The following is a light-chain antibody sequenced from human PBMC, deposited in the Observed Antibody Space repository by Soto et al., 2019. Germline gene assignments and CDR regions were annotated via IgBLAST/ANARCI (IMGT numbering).Light chain of an antibody. CDR2: GAS. Sequence: EIVMTQSPATLSVSPGERVTLSCRASQSVSINLAWYQQKPGQAPRLLIYGASTRATDIPARFSGSGSGTEFTLTISSLQSEDFAVYYCQQFNNWPRTFGQGTKVEIK. J-gene: IGKJ1*01. V-gene: IGKV3-15*01. CDR1: QSVSIN. CDR3: QQFNNWPRT.